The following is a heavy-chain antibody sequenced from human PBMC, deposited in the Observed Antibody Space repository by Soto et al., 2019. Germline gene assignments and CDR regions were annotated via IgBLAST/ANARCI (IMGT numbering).Heavy chain of an antibody. V-gene: IGHV4-30-4*08. CDR3: ARASMIGVPGFFDV. D-gene: IGHD3-22*01. CDR1: CGSIINNHYY. CDR2: IYYSGST. J-gene: IGHJ2*01. Sequence: PSETLSLTCTVSCGSIINNHYYWNFIRQPPGRDLEWIGYIYYSGSTYYHPSLESRLTISIDTSKNQFSLKLSSVTAADTAVYYCARASMIGVPGFFDVWGRGTLVTVSS.